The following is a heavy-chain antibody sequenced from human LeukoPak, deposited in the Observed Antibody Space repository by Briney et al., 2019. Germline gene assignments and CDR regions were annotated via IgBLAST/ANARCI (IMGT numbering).Heavy chain of an antibody. CDR1: GGTFSSYT. V-gene: IGHV1-69*02. CDR3: ARPLGYDSSGYFDY. D-gene: IGHD3-22*01. J-gene: IGHJ4*02. CDR2: IIPILGMA. Sequence: SVKVSCKASGGTFSSYTISWVRQAPGQGLEWMGRIIPILGMANYAQKFQGRVTITADKSTSTAYMELSSLRSEDTAVYYCARPLGYDSSGYFDYWGQGTLVTVSS.